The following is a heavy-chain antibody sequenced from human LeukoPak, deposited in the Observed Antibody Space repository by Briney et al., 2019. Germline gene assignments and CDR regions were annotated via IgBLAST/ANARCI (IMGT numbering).Heavy chain of an antibody. CDR3: AEDQKLQPFHY. V-gene: IGHV3-30*02. CDR1: GFTFSSYA. J-gene: IGHJ4*02. Sequence: GGSLRLSCAASGFTFSSYAMHWVRQAPGKGLEWVAFIQFDGTDERYADSVKGRFTISRDNSRNTLYLQMNSLRLEDTSVYYCAEDQKLQPFHYWGQGTLVTVSS. D-gene: IGHD1-1*01. CDR2: IQFDGTDE.